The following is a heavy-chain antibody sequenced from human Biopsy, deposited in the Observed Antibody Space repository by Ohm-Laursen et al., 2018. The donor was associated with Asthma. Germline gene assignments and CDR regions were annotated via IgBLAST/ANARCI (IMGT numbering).Heavy chain of an antibody. CDR1: GVSIRSYY. D-gene: IGHD2-15*01. Sequence: GTLSLTCTGSGVSIRSYYWTWIRQPPGKGLEWIGNIHYSGSTYSNPSLKSRVAISVDTSKKQISLRLSSVIAADTAVYYCAGFCSGGNCPDHWGQGTLVTVSS. CDR2: IHYSGST. V-gene: IGHV4-59*01. J-gene: IGHJ4*02. CDR3: AGFCSGGNCPDH.